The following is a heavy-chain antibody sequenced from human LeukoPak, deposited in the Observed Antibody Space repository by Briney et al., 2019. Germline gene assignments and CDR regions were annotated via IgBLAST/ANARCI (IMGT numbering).Heavy chain of an antibody. J-gene: IGHJ5*02. Sequence: VASVKVSCKASGGTFSSYAISWVRQAPGQGLEWMGGIIPIFGTANCAQKFQGRVTITTDESTSTAYMELSSLRSEDTAVYYCARGRGYSSSWERNWFDPWGQGTLVTVSS. D-gene: IGHD6-13*01. CDR1: GGTFSSYA. CDR2: IIPIFGTA. CDR3: ARGRGYSSSWERNWFDP. V-gene: IGHV1-69*05.